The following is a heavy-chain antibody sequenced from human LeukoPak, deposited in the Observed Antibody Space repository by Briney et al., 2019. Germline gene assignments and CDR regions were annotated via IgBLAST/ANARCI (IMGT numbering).Heavy chain of an antibody. CDR1: GGSFSGDY. D-gene: IGHD3-22*01. CDR3: ARLVDNYDSSGYLDY. J-gene: IGHJ4*02. Sequence: SETLSLTCAVYGGSFSGDYWSWIRQPPGKGLEWIGDINRSGRAVYNTSLKSRVIISVDTSKNQFSLKVNSVTAADTAVYYCARLVDNYDSSGYLDYWGQGTLVTVSS. CDR2: INRSGRA. V-gene: IGHV4-34*01.